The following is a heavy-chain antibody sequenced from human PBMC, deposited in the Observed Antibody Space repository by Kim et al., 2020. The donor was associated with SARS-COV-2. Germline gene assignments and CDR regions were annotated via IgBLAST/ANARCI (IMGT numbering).Heavy chain of an antibody. CDR1: GHTLTIYS. CDR2: INVVNGDT. J-gene: IGHJ4*02. V-gene: IGHV1-3*01. Sequence: ASVKVSCKTSGHTLTIYSLHWVRQAPRQRLEWMGWINVVNGDTKSSQRFQDRVNINKNASASTVYMELRSMTSEDTAMYYCAGLERGCDVDYWGQGTLVTVSP. D-gene: IGHD2-2*01. CDR3: AGLERGCDVDY.